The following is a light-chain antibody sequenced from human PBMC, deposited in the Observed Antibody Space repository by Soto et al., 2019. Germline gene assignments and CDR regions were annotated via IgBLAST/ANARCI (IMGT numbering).Light chain of an antibody. CDR1: SSNIGNNY. CDR2: DNN. CDR3: GTWDSSLSAVV. V-gene: IGLV1-51*01. J-gene: IGLJ2*01. Sequence: QSVWTQPPSVSSAPGQKVTISLSGSSSNIGNNYVSWYQQLPGTAPKLLIYDNNKRPSGIPDRFSGSKSGTSATLGITGLQTGDEADYYCGTWDSSLSAVVFGGGTKLTVL.